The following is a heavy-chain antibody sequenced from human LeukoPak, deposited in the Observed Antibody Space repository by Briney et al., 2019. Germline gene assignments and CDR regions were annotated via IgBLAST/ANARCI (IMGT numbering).Heavy chain of an antibody. V-gene: IGHV3-21*01. CDR2: ISSSSSYI. J-gene: IGHJ4*02. CDR1: GFTFSSYS. CDR3: ARDLGVTTLAY. Sequence: GGSLRLSCAASGFTFSSYSMNWVRQAPGKGVEGVSSISSSSSYIYYADSVKGRFTISRDNAKNSLYLQMNSLRAEDTAVYYCARDLGVTTLAYWGQGTLVTVSS. D-gene: IGHD4-23*01.